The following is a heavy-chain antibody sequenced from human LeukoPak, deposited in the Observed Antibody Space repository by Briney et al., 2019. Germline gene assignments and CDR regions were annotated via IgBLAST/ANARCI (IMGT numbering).Heavy chain of an antibody. CDR1: GFTFSSYA. Sequence: GRSLRLSCAASGFTFSSYAMHWVRQAPGKGLEWVAVISYDGSNKYYADSVKGRFTISRDNSKNTLYPQMNSLRAEDTAVYYCAREVVAIKYAFDIWGQGTMVTVSS. J-gene: IGHJ3*02. CDR2: ISYDGSNK. D-gene: IGHD3-22*01. CDR3: AREVVAIKYAFDI. V-gene: IGHV3-30*01.